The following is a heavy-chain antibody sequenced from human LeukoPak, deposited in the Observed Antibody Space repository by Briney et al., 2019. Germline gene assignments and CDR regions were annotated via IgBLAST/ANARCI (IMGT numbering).Heavy chain of an antibody. CDR1: GYTFTGYY. CDR3: ARGRGTTGTTSYYYYYMDV. V-gene: IGHV1-2*02. CDR2: INPNSGGT. J-gene: IGHJ6*03. D-gene: IGHD1-1*01. Sequence: ASVKVSCKASGYTFTGYYMHWVRQAPGQGLEWMGWINPNSGGTNYAQKFQGRVTMTRDTSISTAYMELSRLRSDDTAVYYCARGRGTTGTTSYYYYYMDVWGKGTTVTVSS.